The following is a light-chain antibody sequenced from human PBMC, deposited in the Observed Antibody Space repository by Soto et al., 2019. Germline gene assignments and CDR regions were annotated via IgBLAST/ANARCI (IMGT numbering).Light chain of an antibody. J-gene: IGKJ4*01. CDR2: AAS. Sequence: DIQMTQSPSSLSASVGDRVTITCRASQGIINYLAWYLQKPGKAPRLLIYAASTLQSGVQSRLSGSGSGTDFTLTISSLQPEDVATYSCQNYYSDPPTFGGGTKVEIK. CDR3: QNYYSDPPT. V-gene: IGKV1-27*01. CDR1: QGIINY.